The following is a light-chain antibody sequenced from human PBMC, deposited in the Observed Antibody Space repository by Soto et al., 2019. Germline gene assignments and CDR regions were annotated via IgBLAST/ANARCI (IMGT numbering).Light chain of an antibody. CDR3: QQGSDWPPTYT. CDR2: GIS. V-gene: IGKV3-11*01. J-gene: IGKJ2*01. Sequence: EMVLTQSPATLSLSTGERVTLSCRASQSVSNSLVWYQQKAGQAPRLLLYGISYRATGVPARFSGSWSGTDFTLSISSLEPEDFAIYYCQQGSDWPPTYTFGQGTKLEIK. CDR1: QSVSNS.